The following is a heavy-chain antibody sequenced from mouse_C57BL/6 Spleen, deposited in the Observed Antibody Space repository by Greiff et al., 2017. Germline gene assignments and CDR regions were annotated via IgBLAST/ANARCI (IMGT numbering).Heavy chain of an antibody. D-gene: IGHD1-1*01. J-gene: IGHJ4*01. CDR3: ARPSSYGAMDY. CDR1: GFTFSDYG. CDR2: ISSGSSTI. Sequence: EVKLVESGGGLVKPGGSLKLSCAASGFTFSDYGMHWVRQAPEKGLEWVAYISSGSSTIYYADTVKGRFTISRDNAKNTLFLQMTSLRSEDTAMYYCARPSSYGAMDYWGQGTSVTVSS. V-gene: IGHV5-17*01.